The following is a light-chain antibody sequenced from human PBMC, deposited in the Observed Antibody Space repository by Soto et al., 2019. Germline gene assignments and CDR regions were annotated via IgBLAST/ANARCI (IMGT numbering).Light chain of an antibody. CDR1: QTISSW. Sequence: DIQMTQSPSTLYGSVGDRVTITFRASQTISSWLAWYQQKPGKAPKLLIYKASTLKSGVPSRFSGSGSGTEFTLTISSLQPEDFATYYCQQLESYPSTFGGGTKVDIK. CDR3: QQLESYPST. CDR2: KAS. V-gene: IGKV1-5*03. J-gene: IGKJ4*01.